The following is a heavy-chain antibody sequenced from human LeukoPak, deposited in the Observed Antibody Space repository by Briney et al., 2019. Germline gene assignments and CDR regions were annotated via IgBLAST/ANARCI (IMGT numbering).Heavy chain of an antibody. CDR1: GGSISSYY. Sequence: SETLSLTSTVSGGSISSYYWSWIRQPPGKGLEWIGYIYNSGSTNYNPSLKSRVTISVDTSKNQFSLKLSSVTAADTAVYYCARNLGGSGNDYWGQGTLVTVSS. CDR2: IYNSGST. CDR3: ARNLGGSGNDY. J-gene: IGHJ4*02. D-gene: IGHD3-16*01. V-gene: IGHV4-59*01.